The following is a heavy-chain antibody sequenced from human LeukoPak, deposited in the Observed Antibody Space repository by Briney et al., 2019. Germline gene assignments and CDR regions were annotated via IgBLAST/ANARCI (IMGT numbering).Heavy chain of an antibody. J-gene: IGHJ4*02. V-gene: IGHV1-69*05. CDR1: GGTFSSYA. Sequence: GSSVKVSCKASGGTFSSYAISWVRQAPGQGLEWMGGIIPIFGTANYAQKFQGRVTITTDESTSTAYMELSSLRSEDTAVYYCACHPFSGYDGDYWGQGTLVTVSS. CDR3: ACHPFSGYDGDY. D-gene: IGHD5-12*01. CDR2: IIPIFGTA.